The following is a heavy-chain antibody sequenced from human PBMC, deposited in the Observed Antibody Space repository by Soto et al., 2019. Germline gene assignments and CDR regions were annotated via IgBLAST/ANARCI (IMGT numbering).Heavy chain of an antibody. V-gene: IGHV6-1*01. CDR3: LRQYRDSQYYSGLDV. CDR1: GDSVSSNSGA. CDR2: TYYRSHWYN. D-gene: IGHD6-6*01. J-gene: IGHJ6*02. Sequence: HSLSLTCAMSGDSVSSNSGAWNWIRKSPSRGLEWLGRTYYRSHWYNDFAVSVKSRVTIDPDTSKNQFSLQLNSVTPEDTAVYYCLRQYRDSQYYSGLDVWGQGTTVTVSS.